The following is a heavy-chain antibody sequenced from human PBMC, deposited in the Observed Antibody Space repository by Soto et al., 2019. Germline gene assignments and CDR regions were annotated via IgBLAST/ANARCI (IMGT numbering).Heavy chain of an antibody. CDR2: IYYSGST. D-gene: IGHD1-7*01. CDR3: ARDGITGTLRLFAP. Sequence: SETLSLTCTVSGGSVSSGSYYWSWIRQPPGKGLEWIGYIYYSGSTNYNPSLKSRVTISVDTSKNQFSLKLSSVTAADTAVYYCARDGITGTLRLFAPCGQGTLVTVSS. V-gene: IGHV4-61*01. CDR1: GGSVSSGSYY. J-gene: IGHJ5*02.